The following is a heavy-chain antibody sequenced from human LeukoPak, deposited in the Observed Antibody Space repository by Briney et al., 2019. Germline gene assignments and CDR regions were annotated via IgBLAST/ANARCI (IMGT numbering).Heavy chain of an antibody. CDR1: GFSFGDYA. J-gene: IGHJ3*02. CDR2: IRGKAYGGTT. CDR3: TRDRLNRNDDLHAFHI. V-gene: IGHV3-49*03. Sequence: SGRSLRLSCTASGFSFGDYALSWFRQAPGKGLEWAGCIRGKAYGGTTEDSASVKGRFTSSRDDSKHIAYPQMHRLNTEDTAVYYCTRDRLNRNDDLHAFHIWPQGTMVTVSS. D-gene: IGHD1-1*01.